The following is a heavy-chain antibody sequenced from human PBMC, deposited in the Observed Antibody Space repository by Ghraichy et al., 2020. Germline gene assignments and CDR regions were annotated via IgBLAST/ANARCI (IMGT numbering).Heavy chain of an antibody. V-gene: IGHV4-34*01. J-gene: IGHJ5*02. CDR3: ARSYKAGRFLEETVWFDP. Sequence: SQTLSLTCAVYGGSFGDYSWNWIRQSPGKGLEWIGQVNHGGSTTFNPSLKSRVSISVDTSQKQFSLKVTSVTAADTAMYYCARSYKAGRFLEETVWFDPWGQGTPVIVSS. CDR1: GGSFGDYS. CDR2: VNHGGST. D-gene: IGHD3-3*01.